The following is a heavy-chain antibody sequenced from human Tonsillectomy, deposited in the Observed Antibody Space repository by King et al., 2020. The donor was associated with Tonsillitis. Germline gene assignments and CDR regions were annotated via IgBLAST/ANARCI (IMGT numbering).Heavy chain of an antibody. CDR1: GGSFSGYY. CDR3: ARGHGDSSTLRPFDI. V-gene: IGHV4-34*01. J-gene: IGHJ3*02. Sequence: VQLQQWGAGLLKPSETLSLTCAVYGGSFSGYYWSWIRQPPGKGLEWIGEINHSGSTNYNPSLKSRVTVSVDTSKNQFSLKLSSVTAADTAVYYCARGHGDSSTLRPFDIWGQGTMVTVSS. D-gene: IGHD6-13*01. CDR2: INHSGST.